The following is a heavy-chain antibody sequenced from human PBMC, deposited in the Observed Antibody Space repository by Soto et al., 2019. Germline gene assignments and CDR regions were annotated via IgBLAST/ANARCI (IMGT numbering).Heavy chain of an antibody. Sequence: EVQLVESGGGLVQPGGSLRLSCAASGFTFSSYWMSWVRQAPGKGLEWVAHITEDGSEKYYVDSVKGRFTISRDNAKNSLDLQMNSLRAEDTAVYYCARASLVVATDYWGQGNLVTVSS. CDR3: ARASLVVATDY. D-gene: IGHD2-21*01. CDR1: GFTFSSYW. CDR2: ITEDGSEK. V-gene: IGHV3-7*04. J-gene: IGHJ4*02.